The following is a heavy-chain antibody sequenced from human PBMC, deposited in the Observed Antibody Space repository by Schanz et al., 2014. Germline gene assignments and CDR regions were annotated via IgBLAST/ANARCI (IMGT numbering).Heavy chain of an antibody. J-gene: IGHJ4*02. CDR1: GFTFSSYG. CDR3: VRDSFFAFDY. CDR2: IWDDGSNK. Sequence: QVQLVESGGGVVQPGRSLRLSCAASGFTFSSYGMHWVRQAPGKGLEWVAVIWDDGSNKYYADSVKGRFTISRDNSKITLFLQMNSLRAEDTAVYYCVRDSFFAFDYWGQGTLVTVSS. V-gene: IGHV3-33*01. D-gene: IGHD3-3*01.